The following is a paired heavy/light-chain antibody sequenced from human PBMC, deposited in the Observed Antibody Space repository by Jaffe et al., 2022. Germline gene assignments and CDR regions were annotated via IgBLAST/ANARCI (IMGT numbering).Light chain of an antibody. V-gene: IGKV4-1*01. J-gene: IGKJ1*01. CDR3: QQYYSLPLT. CDR1: QDILYKSSNKSY. Sequence: DIVMTQSPDSLAVSLGERATITCKSSQDILYKSSNKSYLAWYQQKPGQPPKLLIDWASARESGVPDRFSGSGSGTDFTLTISSLQPEDVAVFYCQQYYSLPLTFGQGTKVEIK. CDR2: WAS.
Heavy chain of an antibody. CDR2: IFANGEK. Sequence: QVTLKESGPVLVKPTETLTLTCTVSVLSLSNARMGVSWIRQPPGKALEWLAHIFANGEKSYSTSLETRLNISKDTSKSQVVLTLTNMDPADTATYYCALSERYNWNDLHPFDLWGQGTRVTVSS. D-gene: IGHD1-20*01. V-gene: IGHV2-26*01. CDR1: VLSLSNARMG. J-gene: IGHJ3*01. CDR3: ALSERYNWNDLHPFDL.